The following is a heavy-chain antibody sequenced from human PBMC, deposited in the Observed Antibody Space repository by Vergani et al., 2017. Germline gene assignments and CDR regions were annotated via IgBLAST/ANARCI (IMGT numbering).Heavy chain of an antibody. CDR1: GYSISSGYY. Sequence: QVQLQESGPGLVKPSETLSLTCAVSGYSISSGYYWGWIRQPPGKGLEWIGSIYHSGSTYYNPSLKSRVTISVDTSKNQFSLKLSSVTAADTAVYYCARDTFHFDSENYDDVFDSWGQGTMVIVSS. CDR2: IYHSGST. V-gene: IGHV4-38-2*02. CDR3: ARDTFHFDSENYDDVFDS. J-gene: IGHJ3*02. D-gene: IGHD3-16*01.